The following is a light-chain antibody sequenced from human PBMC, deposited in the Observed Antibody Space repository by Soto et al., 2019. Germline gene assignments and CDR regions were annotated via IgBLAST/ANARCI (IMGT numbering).Light chain of an antibody. CDR2: KVS. CDR3: MGGTHWPYT. Sequence: DVVMTQSPLSLPVTLGQPASISCRSSQSLVYSYGNTSLNWSQQRPGQSPRRLIPKVSNRPAVVPDRFSGSGSGTDFTLEISRVETDDVVVYYCMGGTHWPYTFGQDTKLEIK. J-gene: IGKJ2*01. V-gene: IGKV2-30*01. CDR1: QSLVYSYGNTS.